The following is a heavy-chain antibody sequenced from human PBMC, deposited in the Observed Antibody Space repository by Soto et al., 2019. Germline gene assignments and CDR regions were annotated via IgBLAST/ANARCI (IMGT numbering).Heavy chain of an antibody. CDR1: GFIFSNYW. V-gene: IGHV3-7*01. CDR2: IKQDGSEE. Sequence: EVQLVESGGGLVPPEGSLRLSCAASGFIFSNYWMSWVRQAPGKGLEWVANIKQDGSEEYYGDSVKGRFTISRDNAKNSLYLQINSLRAGDTAVYYCARDVTVPRPFHYYGMDVWGQGTTVTVSS. J-gene: IGHJ6*02. CDR3: ARDVTVPRPFHYYGMDV. D-gene: IGHD6-6*01.